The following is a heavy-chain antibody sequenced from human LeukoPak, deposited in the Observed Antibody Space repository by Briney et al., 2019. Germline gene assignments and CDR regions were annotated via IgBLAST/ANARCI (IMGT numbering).Heavy chain of an antibody. CDR2: INKGATHM. CDR3: VRLRRNTDSSGYYYYYGY. Sequence: GGSLRLSCEASQLSFSSYSFNWVRQAPGQGLEWVSSINKGATHMYYADSMKGRFTVSRDDAKNSLYLQMNSLRAEDTAVYYCVRLRRNTDSSGYYYYYGYWGRGTLVTVSS. CDR1: QLSFSSYS. D-gene: IGHD3-22*01. V-gene: IGHV3-21*01. J-gene: IGHJ4*02.